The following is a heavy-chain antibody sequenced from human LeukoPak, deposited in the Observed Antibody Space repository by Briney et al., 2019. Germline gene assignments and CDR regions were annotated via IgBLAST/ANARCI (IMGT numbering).Heavy chain of an antibody. V-gene: IGHV4-39*01. CDR1: GDFISTSSYY. Sequence: SETLSLTCTVSGDFISTSSYYWAWIRQPPGRGLEWIGSIYYIGTTYFNPSLESRLSMSVDRSTDQFSLKLHSVTAADTAVYYCARHARREALGHSAFDQRGQGTLVSVSS. D-gene: IGHD3-3*02. CDR3: ARHARREALGHSAFDQ. J-gene: IGHJ3*01. CDR2: IYYIGTT.